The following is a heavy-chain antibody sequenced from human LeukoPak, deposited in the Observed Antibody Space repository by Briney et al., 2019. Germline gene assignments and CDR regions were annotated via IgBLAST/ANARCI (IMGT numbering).Heavy chain of an antibody. CDR1: GFTFSDYV. CDR2: ISNDGRRT. V-gene: IGHV3-30*04. J-gene: IGHJ3*01. Sequence: GGSLRLSCAASGFTFSDYVIHWVSQAAGKGREWVAVISNDGRRTYYADSLKGRFTISRDNSKNTVYLQVSSLRAEDTAVYYCARPAYTAAYDLWGQGTMVTVSS. CDR3: ARPAYTAAYDL. D-gene: IGHD3-16*01.